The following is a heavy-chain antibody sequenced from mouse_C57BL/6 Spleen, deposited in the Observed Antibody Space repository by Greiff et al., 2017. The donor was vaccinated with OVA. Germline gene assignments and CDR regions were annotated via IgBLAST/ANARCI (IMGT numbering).Heavy chain of an antibody. V-gene: IGHV1-80*01. Sequence: VQLQQSGAELVKPGASVKISCKASGYAFSSYWMNWVKQRPGKGLEWIGQIYPGDGDTNYNGKFKGKATLTADKSSSTAYMQLSSLTSEDSAVYFCAREYYYGSSYAMDYWGQGTSVTVSS. J-gene: IGHJ4*01. CDR2: IYPGDGDT. CDR1: GYAFSSYW. D-gene: IGHD1-1*01. CDR3: AREYYYGSSYAMDY.